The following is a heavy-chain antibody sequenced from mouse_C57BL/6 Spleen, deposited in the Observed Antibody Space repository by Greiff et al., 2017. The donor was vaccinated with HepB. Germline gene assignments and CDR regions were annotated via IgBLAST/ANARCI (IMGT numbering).Heavy chain of an antibody. CDR3: ARETTVKGWYFDV. J-gene: IGHJ1*03. CDR2: IWSGGST. CDR1: GFSLTSYG. Sequence: QVHVKQSGPGLVQPSQRLSITCTVSGFSLTSYGVHWVRQSPGKGLEWLGVIWSGGSTDYNAAFISRLSISKDNSKSQVFFKMNSLQADDTAIYYCARETTVKGWYFDVWGTGTTVTVSS. D-gene: IGHD1-1*01. V-gene: IGHV2-2*01.